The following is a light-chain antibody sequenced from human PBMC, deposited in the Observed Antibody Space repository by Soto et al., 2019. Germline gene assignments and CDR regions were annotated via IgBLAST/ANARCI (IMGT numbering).Light chain of an antibody. Sequence: DIVLTQSPGTLSLSPGERATLSCRASQGVSANHLTWYQQKPGHAPRLLMCGASTRATGIPDRFSGSGSGTDFTLTISRLEPEDFAVYFCQHRSSWPGAFGPGTKVDIK. CDR2: GAS. V-gene: IGKV3D-20*02. CDR3: QHRSSWPGA. CDR1: QGVSANH. J-gene: IGKJ3*01.